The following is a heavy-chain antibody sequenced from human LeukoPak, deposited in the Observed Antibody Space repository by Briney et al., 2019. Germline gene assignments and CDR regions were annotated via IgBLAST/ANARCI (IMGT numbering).Heavy chain of an antibody. D-gene: IGHD3-10*01. CDR3: ARDILVRGVISLFEY. J-gene: IGHJ4*02. CDR1: GFTFSYYG. V-gene: IGHV3-21*01. CDR2: ISSSSSYI. Sequence: GGSLRLSCAASGFTFSYYGMNWVRQAPGKGLEWVSSISSSSSYIYYADSVKGRFSISRDNAKKSLYLQMNSLRAEDTAVYYCARDILVRGVISLFEYWGQGTLVTVSS.